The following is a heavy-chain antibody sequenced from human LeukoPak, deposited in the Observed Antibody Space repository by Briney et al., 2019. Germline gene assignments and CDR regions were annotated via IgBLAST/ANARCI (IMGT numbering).Heavy chain of an antibody. CDR3: ARTPADYYDSSGYEFDY. CDR1: GGSISSYX. V-gene: IGHV4-59*01. Sequence: LXLTXTVSGGSISSYXWSWIRQPPGKXLEWIGYIYYSGSTNYNPSLKSRVTISVDTSKNQFSLKLSSVTAADTAVYYCARTPADYYDSSGYEFDYWGQGTLVTVSS. CDR2: IYYSGST. D-gene: IGHD3-22*01. J-gene: IGHJ4*02.